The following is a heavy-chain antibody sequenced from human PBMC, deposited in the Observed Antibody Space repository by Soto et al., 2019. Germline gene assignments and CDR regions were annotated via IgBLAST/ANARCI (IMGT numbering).Heavy chain of an antibody. J-gene: IGHJ4*02. CDR1: GYIFPSYG. Sequence: QVQLLQSGAELKKPGASVKVSCKASGYIFPSYGISWARQAPGQGLEWMGWISAHNGKTNYAQKVQGRITMTTATSTSTAYLELTSLRSDNTPVYYCAMATVATSINFYYWGQGTLVTVSS. CDR3: AMATVATSINFYY. V-gene: IGHV1-18*04. D-gene: IGHD5-12*01. CDR2: ISAHNGKT.